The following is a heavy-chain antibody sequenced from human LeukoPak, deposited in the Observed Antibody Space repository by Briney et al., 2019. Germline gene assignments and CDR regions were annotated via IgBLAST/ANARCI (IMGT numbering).Heavy chain of an antibody. D-gene: IGHD1-1*01. CDR1: GGTFISYA. V-gene: IGHV1-69*04. CDR2: SLPILGST. CDR3: GRTTGTARNVGFEDY. Sequence: SVTVSFTSSGGTFISYAISWVRQAHGEGLALVGLSLPILGSTNYAQKFQGKVTITADKSTSTAYMELSSLRSEDTAGYDCGRTTGTARNVGFEDYWGQGTLVIVSA. J-gene: IGHJ4*02.